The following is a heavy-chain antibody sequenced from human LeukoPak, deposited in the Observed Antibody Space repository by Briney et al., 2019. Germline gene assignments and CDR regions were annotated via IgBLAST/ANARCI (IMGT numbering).Heavy chain of an antibody. J-gene: IGHJ4*02. CDR1: GYSFTSYW. CDR2: IYPGDSDT. Sequence: GESLKISCKGSGYSFTSYWIGWVRQMPGKGLEWMGIIYPGDSDTRYSPSFQGQVTISADKSISTAYLQWSSLKASDTAMYYCARISTEPHYDFWSGSYFDYWGQGTLVTVSS. V-gene: IGHV5-51*01. CDR3: ARISTEPHYDFWSGSYFDY. D-gene: IGHD3-3*01.